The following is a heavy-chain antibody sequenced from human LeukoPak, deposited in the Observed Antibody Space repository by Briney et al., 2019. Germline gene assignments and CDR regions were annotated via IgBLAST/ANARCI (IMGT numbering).Heavy chain of an antibody. J-gene: IGHJ4*02. V-gene: IGHV3-74*01. D-gene: IGHD3-10*01. CDR3: ARDPSAFAGYFDF. CDR1: GFAFSRYW. CDR2: IDGDGSST. Sequence: GGSLRLSCAASGFAFSRYWMHWVRQAPGKGLVWVSRIDGDGSSTTYADYVKGRFTISRDNAKNTLYLQMNSLTADDTAVYFCARDPSAFAGYFDFWGQGTLVTASS.